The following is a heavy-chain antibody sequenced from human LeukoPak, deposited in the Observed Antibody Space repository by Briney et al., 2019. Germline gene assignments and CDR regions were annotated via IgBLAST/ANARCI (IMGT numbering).Heavy chain of an antibody. Sequence: GGSLRLSCAASGFPFNSFWLHWVRQAPGKGLVWVSDMNEYSTTIRYADSVKGRFTISRDNAKSILYLQMNNLRAEDTAMYFCARGGVNPVDHWDQGTLVTVSS. J-gene: IGHJ4*02. CDR2: MNEYSTTI. CDR1: GFPFNSFW. V-gene: IGHV3-74*01. D-gene: IGHD1-14*01. CDR3: ARGGVNPVDH.